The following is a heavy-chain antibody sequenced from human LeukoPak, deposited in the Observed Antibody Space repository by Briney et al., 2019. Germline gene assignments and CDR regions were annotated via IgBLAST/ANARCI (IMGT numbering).Heavy chain of an antibody. CDR2: INAGNGNT. V-gene: IGHV1-3*01. D-gene: IGHD6-19*01. J-gene: IGHJ4*02. CDR3: ARAKHSGGWYYFDY. CDR1: GYTFTSYA. Sequence: ASVKVSCKASGYTFTSYAMHWVRQAPGQRLEWMGWINAGNGNTKYSQKFQGRVTITRDTSASTAYMELSSLRSEDTAVYYCARAKHSGGWYYFDYWGQGTLVTVSS.